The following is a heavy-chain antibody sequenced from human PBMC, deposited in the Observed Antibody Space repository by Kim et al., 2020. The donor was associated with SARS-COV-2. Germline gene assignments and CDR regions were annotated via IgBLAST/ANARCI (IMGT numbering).Heavy chain of an antibody. J-gene: IGHJ4*02. CDR2: T. V-gene: IGHV4-39*01. D-gene: IGHD6-19*01. Sequence: TYYNPSLKSRVTISIDTSKNQFSLNLSSGTAADTAVYYCARVIAVAGIPDYWGQGTLVTVSS. CDR3: ARVIAVAGIPDY.